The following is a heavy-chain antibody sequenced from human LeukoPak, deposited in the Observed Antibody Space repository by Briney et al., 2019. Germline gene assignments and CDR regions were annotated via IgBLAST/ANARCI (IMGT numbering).Heavy chain of an antibody. V-gene: IGHV3-74*01. D-gene: IGHD3-10*01. CDR2: IRGEGNDA. J-gene: IGHJ1*01. Sequence: GGSLTLFCAASGLTLYRDWMHWVRHAPGKALVWVSRIRGEGNDATYADSVTGRFTVSRDNDRSTLFVQMNRLTADAPAVYCCTRDRVLGSGSLAGGGQATLVSASS. CDR1: GLTLYRDW. CDR3: TRDRVLGSGSLAG.